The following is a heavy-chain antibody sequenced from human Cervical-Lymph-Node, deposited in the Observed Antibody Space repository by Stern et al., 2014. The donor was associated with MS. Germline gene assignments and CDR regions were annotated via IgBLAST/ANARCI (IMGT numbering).Heavy chain of an antibody. CDR3: ARGGGVIITPLTS. CDR2: MKLNSGNT. D-gene: IGHD3-10*01. J-gene: IGHJ5*02. CDR1: GYTFTNYD. V-gene: IGHV1-8*01. Sequence: VQLVESGAEVKKPGASVKVSCKASGYTFTNYDINWVRQTTGPAIEWMGWMKLNSGNTGYAQKFQGRVTMTRNSSISTAYMELSSLSSDDTAVYYCARGGGVIITPLTSWGQGTLITVSS.